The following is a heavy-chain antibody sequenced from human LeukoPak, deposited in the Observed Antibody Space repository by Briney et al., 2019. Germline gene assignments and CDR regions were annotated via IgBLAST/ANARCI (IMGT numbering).Heavy chain of an antibody. CDR2: VYHSGT. Sequence: PSETLSLTCAVSGYSISTGYFWAWIRQPPGKGLEWIASVYHSGTFYNPSLKSRVTISMDKSKNQFSLTLNSVTAADTAVYYCARDDYSNYGHFWGQGKLVTVSS. V-gene: IGHV4-38-2*02. CDR1: GYSISTGYF. CDR3: ARDDYSNYGHF. D-gene: IGHD4-11*01. J-gene: IGHJ4*02.